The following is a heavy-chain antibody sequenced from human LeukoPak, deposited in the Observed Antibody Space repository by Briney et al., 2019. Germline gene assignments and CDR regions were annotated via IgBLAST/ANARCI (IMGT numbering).Heavy chain of an antibody. V-gene: IGHV4-4*08. CDR3: ARASYSYDISGWVPFDY. D-gene: IGHD3-22*01. CDR2: IYTSGST. CDR1: GGSISSYY. Sequence: SETLSLTCTVSGGSISSYYWSWIRQPPGKGLEWIGRIYTSGSTTYNPSLKSRVTISGDTSENQFSLRLSSVTAADTAIYYCARASYSYDISGWVPFDYWGQGTLVTVSS. J-gene: IGHJ4*02.